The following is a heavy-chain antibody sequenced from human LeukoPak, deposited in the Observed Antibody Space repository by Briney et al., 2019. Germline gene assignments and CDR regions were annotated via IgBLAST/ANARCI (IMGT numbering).Heavy chain of an antibody. Sequence: GGSLRLSCAASGFTFDDYAMHWVRQAPGKGLEWVSGISWNSGSIGYADSVKGRFTISRDNAKNSLYLQMNSLRAEDTALYYCAKTYSFDIIGPLDYCGQGTLVTVSA. CDR1: GFTFDDYA. J-gene: IGHJ4*02. D-gene: IGHD3-22*01. CDR2: ISWNSGSI. V-gene: IGHV3-9*01. CDR3: AKTYSFDIIGPLDY.